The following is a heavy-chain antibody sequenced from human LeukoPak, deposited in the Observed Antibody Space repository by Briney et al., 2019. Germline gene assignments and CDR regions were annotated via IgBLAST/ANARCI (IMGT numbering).Heavy chain of an antibody. D-gene: IGHD3-22*01. V-gene: IGHV3-20*04. CDR1: GFTFDDYG. CDR2: INWNGGST. Sequence: GGSLRLSCAASGFTFDDYGMSWVRQAPGKGLEWVSGINWNGGSTGYADSVKGRFTISRDNAKNSLYLQMNSLRAEDTALYYCARSWALENGYPYYYYMDVWGKGATVTVSS. J-gene: IGHJ6*03. CDR3: ARSWALENGYPYYYYMDV.